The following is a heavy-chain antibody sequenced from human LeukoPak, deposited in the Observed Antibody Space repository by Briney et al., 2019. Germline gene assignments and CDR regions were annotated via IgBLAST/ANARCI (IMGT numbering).Heavy chain of an antibody. CDR2: ISSSGSTI. CDR1: GFTFSDYY. Sequence: GGSLRLSCAASGFTFSDYYMSWIRQAPGKGLEWVSYISSSGSTIYYADSVKGRFTISRDNAKNSLYLQMNSLRAEDTAVYYCARASFGFSGVGIIGDSWFDPWGQGTLVTVSS. CDR3: ARASFGFSGVGIIGDSWFDP. J-gene: IGHJ5*02. V-gene: IGHV3-11*04. D-gene: IGHD3-3*01.